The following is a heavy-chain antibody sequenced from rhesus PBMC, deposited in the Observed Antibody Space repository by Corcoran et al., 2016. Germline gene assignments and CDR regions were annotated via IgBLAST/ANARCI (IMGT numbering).Heavy chain of an antibody. D-gene: IGHD2-33*01. CDR2: ISGSGGSN. J-gene: IGHJ4*01. CDR3: AREAPANY. V-gene: IGHV4-173*01. Sequence: QLQLQESGPGLVKPSETLSLTCAVSGGSISSNYWSWIRQPPGKRLEWIGRISGSGGSNDYNPSLKCRGTISTDTSKNQFSLKLSTVTAADTAVYYCAREAPANYWGQGVLVTVSS. CDR1: GGSISSNY.